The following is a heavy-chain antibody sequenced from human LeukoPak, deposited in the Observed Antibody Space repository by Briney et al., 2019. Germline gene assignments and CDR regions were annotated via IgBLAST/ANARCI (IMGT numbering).Heavy chain of an antibody. CDR2: IIPIFGKA. D-gene: IGHD4-17*01. V-gene: IGHV1-69*05. J-gene: IGHJ4*02. CDR1: GGTFSSYA. Sequence: ASVKVSCKASGGTFSSYAISWVRQAPGQGLEWMGRIIPIFGKANYAQKFQGRVTITTDESTSTAYMELSSLRSEDTAVYYCAAAYGDYVFDYWGQGTLVTVSS. CDR3: AAAYGDYVFDY.